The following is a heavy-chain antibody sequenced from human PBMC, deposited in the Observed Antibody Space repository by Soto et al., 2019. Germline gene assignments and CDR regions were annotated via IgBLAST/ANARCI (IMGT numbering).Heavy chain of an antibody. CDR3: AKDPSLRCFDY. J-gene: IGHJ4*02. V-gene: IGHV3-23*01. Sequence: GGSLRLSCAASGFTFSSYAMSWVRQAPGKGLEWVSGISGSGGSTHYADSVQGRFTISRDNSKNTLYLQMNSLRAEDTAVYYCAKDPSLRCFDYWGQGTLVTSPQ. CDR2: ISGSGGST. D-gene: IGHD4-17*01. CDR1: GFTFSSYA.